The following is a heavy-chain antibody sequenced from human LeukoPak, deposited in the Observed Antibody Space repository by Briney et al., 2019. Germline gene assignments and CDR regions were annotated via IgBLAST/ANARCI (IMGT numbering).Heavy chain of an antibody. J-gene: IGHJ4*02. CDR1: GYSISSGYY. Sequence: SETLSLTCTVSGYSISSGYYWGWIRQPPGKGLEWIGEIKHRGSTNYNPSLKSRVTISVDTSKNQFSLKLSSVTAADTAVYYCARGLRQLVRSWHYWGQGTLVTVSS. CDR2: IKHRGST. CDR3: ARGLRQLVRSWHY. V-gene: IGHV4-38-2*02. D-gene: IGHD6-6*01.